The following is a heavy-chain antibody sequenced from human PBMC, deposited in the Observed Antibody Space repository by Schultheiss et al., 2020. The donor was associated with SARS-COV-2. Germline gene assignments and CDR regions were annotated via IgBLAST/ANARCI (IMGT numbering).Heavy chain of an antibody. J-gene: IGHJ4*02. CDR2: MNPNSGNT. Sequence: KISCKASGYTFTSYDINWVRQATGQGLEWMGWMNPNSGNTGYAQKFQGRVTMTRNTSISTAYMELSSLRSEDTAVYYCARGFLEWLPINYWGQGTLVTVSS. D-gene: IGHD3-3*01. CDR3: ARGFLEWLPINY. V-gene: IGHV1-8*01. CDR1: GYTFTSYD.